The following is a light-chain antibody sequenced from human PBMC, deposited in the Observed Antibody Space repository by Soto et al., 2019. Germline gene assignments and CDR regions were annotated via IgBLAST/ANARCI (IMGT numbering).Light chain of an antibody. J-gene: IGKJ5*01. CDR3: QQRSVWPIT. Sequence: EIVMTQSPATLSVSPGERVTLSCRASQSVSSNLAWYQQKPGQAPRLLIYGASTRATGIPARFSGSGSGTDFTLTVSSLEPEDFVLYFCQQRSVWPITFGQGTRLKNK. CDR2: GAS. CDR1: QSVSSN. V-gene: IGKV3-15*01.